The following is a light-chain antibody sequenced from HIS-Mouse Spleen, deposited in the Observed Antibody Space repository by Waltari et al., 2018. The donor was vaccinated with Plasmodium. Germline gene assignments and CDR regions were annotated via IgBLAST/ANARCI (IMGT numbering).Light chain of an antibody. CDR1: QSVSST. J-gene: IGKJ3*01. V-gene: IGKV3-15*01. CDR2: GAS. CDR3: QQYNNWSFT. Sequence: EIVMTQSPATLSVSPGERATLSRRASQSVSSTLAWYQQKPGQAPRLLIYGASTRATGIPARFSGSGSGTEFTLTISSLQSEDFAVYYCQQYNNWSFTFGPGTKVDIK.